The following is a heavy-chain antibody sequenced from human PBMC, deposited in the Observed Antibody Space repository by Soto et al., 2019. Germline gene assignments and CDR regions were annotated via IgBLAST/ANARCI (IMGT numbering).Heavy chain of an antibody. V-gene: IGHV3-30*18. CDR3: AKVRDSYDYVWGSYRYYFDY. CDR2: ISYDGSNK. J-gene: IGHJ4*02. CDR1: GFTFSSYG. Sequence: GGSLRLSCAASGFTFSSYGMHWVRQAPGKGLEWVAVISYDGSNKYYADSVKGRFTISRDNSKNTLYLQMNSLRAEDTAVYYCAKVRDSYDYVWGSYRYYFDYWGQGTLVTVSS. D-gene: IGHD3-16*02.